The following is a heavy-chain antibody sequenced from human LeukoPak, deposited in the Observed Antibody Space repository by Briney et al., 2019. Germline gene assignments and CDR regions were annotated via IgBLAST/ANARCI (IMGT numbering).Heavy chain of an antibody. Sequence: ETLSLTCTVSGGSISGSSYYWGWVRQAPGKGLEWVSAISGSGGSTYYADSVKGRFTISRDNSKNTLYLQMNSLRAEDTAVYYCAKEGGPRLAVAGTFFDYWGQGTLVTVSS. CDR2: ISGSGGST. V-gene: IGHV3-23*01. CDR1: GGSISGSSYY. D-gene: IGHD6-19*01. J-gene: IGHJ4*02. CDR3: AKEGGPRLAVAGTFFDY.